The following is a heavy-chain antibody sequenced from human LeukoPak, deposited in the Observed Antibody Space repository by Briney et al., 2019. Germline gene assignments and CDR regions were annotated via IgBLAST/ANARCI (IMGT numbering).Heavy chain of an antibody. CDR1: GYTFTSYY. CDR3: ARGGGPYGDYYWYFDI. CDR2: INPSGGST. V-gene: IGHV1-46*01. D-gene: IGHD4-17*01. Sequence: ASVKVSCKASGYTFTSYYMHWVRQAPGQGLEWMGIINPSGGSTSYAQKFQGRVTMTGDTSISTAYMELSRLRSDDTAVYYCARGGGPYGDYYWYFDIWGRGTLVTVSS. J-gene: IGHJ2*01.